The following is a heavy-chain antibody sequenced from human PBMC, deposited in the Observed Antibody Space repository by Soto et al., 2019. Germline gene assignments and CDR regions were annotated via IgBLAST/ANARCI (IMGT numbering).Heavy chain of an antibody. CDR3: ARRYCSSTSCLAGFDP. CDR2: INHSGST. CDR1: GGSFSGDH. J-gene: IGHJ5*02. V-gene: IGHV4-34*01. Sequence: QVQLQQWGAGLLKSSETLSLTCAVYGGSFSGDHWSWIRQPPGKGLEWLGEINHSGSTNYNPSLKSRVTITVDTSKKQISLKVNSVTAADTAVYYGARRYCSSTSCLAGFDPWGRGTLVTVSS. D-gene: IGHD2-2*01.